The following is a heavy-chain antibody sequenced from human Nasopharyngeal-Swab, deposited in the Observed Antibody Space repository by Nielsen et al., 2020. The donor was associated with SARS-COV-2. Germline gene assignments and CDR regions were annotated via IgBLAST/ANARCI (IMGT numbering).Heavy chain of an antibody. CDR3: TTDFYFDY. J-gene: IGHJ4*02. CDR2: IGDKDHNYAT. Sequence: GESLKISCAASGFIFSGSAMPWVRQASGKGLEWVGRIGDKDHNYATTCGAAVKGRFTISRDDSKNAAFLQMDSLKTEDTALYYCTTDFYFDYWGQGTLVTVSS. V-gene: IGHV3-73*01. CDR1: GFIFSGSA.